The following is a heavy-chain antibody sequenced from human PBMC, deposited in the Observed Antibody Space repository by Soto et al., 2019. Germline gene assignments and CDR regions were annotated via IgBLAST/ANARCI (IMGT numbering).Heavy chain of an antibody. V-gene: IGHV5-51*01. CDR3: ARLGSSGDDYYYYGMDV. CDR1: GYSFTSYW. D-gene: IGHD6-6*01. CDR2: IYPGDSDT. Sequence: PGESLKISCKGSGYSFTSYWIGWVRQMPGKGLEWMGIIYPGDSDTRYSPSFQGQVTISADKSISTAYLQWSSLKASDTAIYFCARLGSSGDDYYYYGMDVWGQGTTVTVSS. J-gene: IGHJ6*02.